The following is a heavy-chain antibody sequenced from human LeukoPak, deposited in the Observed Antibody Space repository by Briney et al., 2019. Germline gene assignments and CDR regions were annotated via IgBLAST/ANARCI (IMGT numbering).Heavy chain of an antibody. V-gene: IGHV3-30*18. CDR3: AKVPHDYGINSADDYGMDV. D-gene: IGHD4-23*01. Sequence: PGGSLRLSCAASGFSFSIYGMHRVRQAPGKGLEWVALISYEGSAKYYPDSVKGRFTISRDNSKNTLYLQMNSLGAEDTAVYYCAKVPHDYGINSADDYGMDVWGQGTTVTVSS. CDR1: GFSFSIYG. J-gene: IGHJ6*02. CDR2: ISYEGSAK.